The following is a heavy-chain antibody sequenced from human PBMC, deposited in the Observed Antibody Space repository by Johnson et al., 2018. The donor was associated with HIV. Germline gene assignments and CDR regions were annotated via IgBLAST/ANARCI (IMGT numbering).Heavy chain of an antibody. Sequence: VQLVESGGGVVQPGRSLRLSCAASEFTFSSYGMHWVRQAPGKGLEWMAFIQYDGSNNYYADSVKGRFTISRDNSKNTLYLQMNSLRPEDTAVYYCAKSDSGYDAFDIWGQGTMVTVSS. CDR2: IQYDGSNN. J-gene: IGHJ3*02. V-gene: IGHV3-30*02. D-gene: IGHD5-12*01. CDR1: EFTFSSYG. CDR3: AKSDSGYDAFDI.